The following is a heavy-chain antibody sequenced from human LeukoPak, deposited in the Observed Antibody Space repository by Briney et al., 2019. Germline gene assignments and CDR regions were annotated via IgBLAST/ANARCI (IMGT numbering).Heavy chain of an antibody. J-gene: IGHJ5*02. CDR2: IMPLFGTA. V-gene: IGHV1-69*05. Sequence: ASVKVSCKTSGGTFNNSAISWVRQAPGQGLEWLGGIMPLFGTAGYAQKFQGRVTITKDESTRTVYLELTSLTSDDTAVYYCGRDVPCDYGFGWFGPLGQGTLVSVSS. CDR3: GRDVPCDYGFGWFGP. CDR1: GGTFNNSA. D-gene: IGHD4-17*01.